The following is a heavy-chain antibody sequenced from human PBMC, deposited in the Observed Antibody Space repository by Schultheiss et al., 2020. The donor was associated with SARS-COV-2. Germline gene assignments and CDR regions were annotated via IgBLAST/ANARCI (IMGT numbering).Heavy chain of an antibody. CDR3: ARVVVRGVIISH. D-gene: IGHD3-10*01. CDR1: GYSISSGYY. CDR2: IYHSGST. Sequence: SQTLSLTCAVSGYSISSGYYWGWIRQPPGKGLEWIGSIYHSGSTNYNPSLKSRVTISVDTSKNQFSLKLSSVTAADTAVYYCARVVVRGVIISHWGQGTLVTVSS. V-gene: IGHV4-38-2*01. J-gene: IGHJ4*02.